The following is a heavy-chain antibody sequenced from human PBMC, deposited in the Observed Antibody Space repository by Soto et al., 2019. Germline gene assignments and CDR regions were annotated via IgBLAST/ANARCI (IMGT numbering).Heavy chain of an antibody. CDR3: AKDGCIVLVPAGIGISWFDP. CDR1: GFTFSSYA. J-gene: IGHJ5*02. Sequence: PGGSLRLSCAASGFTFSSYAMSWVRQAPGKGLEWVSAISGSGDSTYYADAVKGRSTFSRDTSKNTLYLQMNSLRAEDTALYYCAKDGCIVLVPAGIGISWFDPWGQGTLVTVSS. CDR2: ISGSGDST. D-gene: IGHD2-2*01. V-gene: IGHV3-23*01.